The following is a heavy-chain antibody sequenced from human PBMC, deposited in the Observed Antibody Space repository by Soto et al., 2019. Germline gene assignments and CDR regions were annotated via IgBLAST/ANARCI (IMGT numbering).Heavy chain of an antibody. Sequence: GGSLRLSCAASGFTFSDYYMSWIRQAPGKGLEWVSYISSSGSTIYYADSVKGRFTISRDNAKNSLYLQMNSLRAEDTAVYYCARGDWNYLSSNWFDPWGQGTLVTVSS. CDR2: ISSSGSTI. CDR1: GFTFSDYY. D-gene: IGHD1-7*01. J-gene: IGHJ5*02. V-gene: IGHV3-11*01. CDR3: ARGDWNYLSSNWFDP.